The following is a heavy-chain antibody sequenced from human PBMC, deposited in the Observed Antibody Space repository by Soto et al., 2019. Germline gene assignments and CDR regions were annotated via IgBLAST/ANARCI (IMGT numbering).Heavy chain of an antibody. CDR2: IISNADST. D-gene: IGHD2-2*01. V-gene: IGHV3-23*01. CDR3: ARVPDLDFCSRTSCLYYFDY. CDR1: GVTVRRLV. Sequence: GGCMGLSCVASGVTVRRLVVSWVRQAPGKGLGWVSTIISNADSTYYADSVKGRFTISRDNSKNSLYLQMSSLRADDTAVYYCARVPDLDFCSRTSCLYYFDYWGQGALVTVSS. J-gene: IGHJ4*02.